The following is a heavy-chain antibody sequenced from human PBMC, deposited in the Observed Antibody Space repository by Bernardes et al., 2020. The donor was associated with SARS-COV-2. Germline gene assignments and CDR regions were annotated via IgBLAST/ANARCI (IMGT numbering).Heavy chain of an antibody. Sequence: SETLSLTCTVSGASFGYFYWSWIRQPPGRGLEWIGSFYQRGTPIYNHSLRDRVTISADTSTNRIFLSLKYVTAADTAVYYCVRHGAPYCSRPDCLDKYFQYWGQGSLVIVSS. V-gene: IGHV4-59*08. CDR2: FYQRGTP. CDR1: GASFGYFY. D-gene: IGHD6-13*01. CDR3: VRHGAPYCSRPDCLDKYFQY. J-gene: IGHJ1*01.